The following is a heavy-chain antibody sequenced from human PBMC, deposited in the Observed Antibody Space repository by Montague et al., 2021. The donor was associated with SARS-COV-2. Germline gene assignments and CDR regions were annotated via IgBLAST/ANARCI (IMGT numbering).Heavy chain of an antibody. CDR1: GFTFSEYW. J-gene: IGHJ5*02. D-gene: IGHD2-21*01. V-gene: IGHV3-74*03. Sequence: SLRLSCAVSGFTFSEYWMHWVRQAPGKGLEWVSRTNSEGRSTTYADSVKGRFTISRDNAKNMLYLQMNSLRGEDTAVYYCVREVGLVVARTLGRLDPWGQGTLVTVSS. CDR3: VREVGLVVARTLGRLDP. CDR2: TNSEGRST.